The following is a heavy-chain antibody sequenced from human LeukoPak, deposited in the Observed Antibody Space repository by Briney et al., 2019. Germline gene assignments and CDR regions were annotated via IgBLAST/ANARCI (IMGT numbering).Heavy chain of an antibody. V-gene: IGHV3-30-3*01. CDR2: ISYDGSNK. CDR3: ARIVLRFLEWPPYFDY. J-gene: IGHJ4*02. D-gene: IGHD3-3*01. CDR1: GFTFSSYA. Sequence: GGSLRLSCAASGFTFSSYAMHWVRQAPGKGLEWVAVISYDGSNKYYADSVKGRFTISRDNSKNTLYLQMNSLRAEDTAVYYCARIVLRFLEWPPYFDYWGQGTLVTVSS.